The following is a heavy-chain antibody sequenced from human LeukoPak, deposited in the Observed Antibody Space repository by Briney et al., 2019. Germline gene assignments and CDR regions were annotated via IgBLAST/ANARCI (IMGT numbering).Heavy chain of an antibody. V-gene: IGHV3-20*04. CDR1: GGSISSYY. D-gene: IGHD3-22*01. J-gene: IGHJ3*02. Sequence: ETLSLTCTVSGGSISSYYWSWIRQPQGKVLEWVSGINGNGASTGYADSVKGRFTISRYNAKKSLYLQMNSLRAEDRALYYCARDLSRIVVVTFNAFDIWGQGTMVTVSS. CDR3: ARDLSRIVVVTFNAFDI. CDR2: INGNGAST.